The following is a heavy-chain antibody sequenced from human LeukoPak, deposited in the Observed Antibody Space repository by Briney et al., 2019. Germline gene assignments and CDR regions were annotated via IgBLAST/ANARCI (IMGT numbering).Heavy chain of an antibody. J-gene: IGHJ3*02. CDR3: ARDGEQWLDAFDI. Sequence: GGSLRLSCAASGFTFSGYAMSWVRQAPGKGLEWVSAISGSGGSTYYADSVKGRFTISRDNAKNSLYLQMNSLRAEDTAVYYCARDGEQWLDAFDIWGQGTMVTVSS. CDR1: GFTFSGYA. D-gene: IGHD6-19*01. V-gene: IGHV3-23*01. CDR2: ISGSGGST.